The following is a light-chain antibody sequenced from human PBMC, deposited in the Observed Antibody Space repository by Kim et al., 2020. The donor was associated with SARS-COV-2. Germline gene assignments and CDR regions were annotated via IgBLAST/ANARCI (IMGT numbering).Light chain of an antibody. CDR1: SSDVGGYNS. CDR2: DVN. V-gene: IGLV2-11*03. Sequence: QSVPISCTGTSSDVGGYNSVSWYQQHPGKAPKLMIYDVNKRPSGVPNRFSGSKSGNTASLTISGLQAEDEADYYCCSYTGTYTLVVFGGGTQLTVL. CDR3: CSYTGTYTLVV. J-gene: IGLJ2*01.